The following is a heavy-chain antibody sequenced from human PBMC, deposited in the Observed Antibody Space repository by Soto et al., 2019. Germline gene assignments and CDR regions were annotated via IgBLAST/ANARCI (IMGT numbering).Heavy chain of an antibody. CDR1: GGSISSSSYY. CDR3: ARRIAARLNWFDP. Sequence: QLQLQESGPGLVKPSETLSLTCTVSGGSISSSSYYWGWIRQPPGKGLEWIGSIYYSGSTYYNPSLKSRVTISVDTSKNQFSLKLRSVTAADTAVYYCARRIAARLNWFDPWGQGTLVTVSS. V-gene: IGHV4-39*01. J-gene: IGHJ5*02. D-gene: IGHD6-6*01. CDR2: IYYSGST.